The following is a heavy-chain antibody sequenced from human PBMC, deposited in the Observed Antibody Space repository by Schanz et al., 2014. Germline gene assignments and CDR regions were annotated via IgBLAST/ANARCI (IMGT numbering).Heavy chain of an antibody. D-gene: IGHD3-10*01. CDR1: GFTFSSYA. CDR3: AKYRGYYRVSGSYRELEY. CDR2: IGVDGTTT. J-gene: IGHJ4*02. V-gene: IGHV3-23*04. Sequence: EVQLVESGGGLVQPGGSLRLSCTASGFTFSSYAMGWVRQARGKGLEWVSVIGVDGTTTYYADSVKGRFTISRDNSKNTLYLQMNSLRPEDTAVYYCAKYRGYYRVSGSYRELEYWGQGTLVTVSS.